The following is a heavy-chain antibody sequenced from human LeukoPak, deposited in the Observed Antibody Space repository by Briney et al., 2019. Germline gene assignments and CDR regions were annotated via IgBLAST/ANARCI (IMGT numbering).Heavy chain of an antibody. CDR3: ATVASGSYSYFDY. D-gene: IGHD1-26*01. J-gene: IGHJ4*02. Sequence: ASVKVSCKASGYTLTSYYMHWVRQAPGQGLEWMGRINPSGGSTSYAQKFQGRVTMTRDTSTSTVYTELSSLRSEDTAVYYCATVASGSYSYFDYWGQGTLVTVSS. CDR1: GYTLTSYY. CDR2: INPSGGST. V-gene: IGHV1-46*01.